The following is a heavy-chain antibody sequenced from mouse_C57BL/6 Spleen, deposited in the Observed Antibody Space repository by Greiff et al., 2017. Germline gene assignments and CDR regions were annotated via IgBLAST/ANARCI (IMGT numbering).Heavy chain of an antibody. D-gene: IGHD2-3*01. CDR3: ATYYGYYLPYWYFEV. CDR1: GYSITSGYY. J-gene: IGHJ1*03. V-gene: IGHV3-6*01. CDR2: ISNDGSN. Sequence: VQLQQSGPGLVKPSQSLSLTCSVTGYSITSGYYWNWIRQFPGNKLEWMGYISNDGSNKYNPSLKNRISITRDTSKNQFFLKLNSVSTEDTSTYYCATYYGYYLPYWYFEVWGTGTTVTVSS.